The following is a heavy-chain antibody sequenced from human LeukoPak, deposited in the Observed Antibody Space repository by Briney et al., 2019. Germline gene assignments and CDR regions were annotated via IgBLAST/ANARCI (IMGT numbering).Heavy chain of an antibody. CDR2: IWYDGSNK. Sequence: GGSLRLSCAASGFTFSSYGMHWVRQAPGKGLEWVAVIWYDGSNKYYADSVKGRLTISRDNSKNTLYLQMNSLRAEDTAVYYCARESSTSSYYFDYWGQGTLVTVSS. J-gene: IGHJ4*02. V-gene: IGHV3-33*01. CDR1: GFTFSSYG. D-gene: IGHD2-2*01. CDR3: ARESSTSSYYFDY.